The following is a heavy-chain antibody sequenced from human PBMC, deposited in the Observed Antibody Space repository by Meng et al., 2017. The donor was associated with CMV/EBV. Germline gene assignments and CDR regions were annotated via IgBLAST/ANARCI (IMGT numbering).Heavy chain of an antibody. CDR3: ARDRLGSSDPDVNY. J-gene: IGHJ4*02. CDR2: ISSSGSTI. D-gene: IGHD3-16*01. CDR1: GFTFSSYE. Sequence: GESLKISCAASGFTFSSYEMNWVRQAPGKGLEWVSYISSSGSTIYYADSVKGRFTISRDNAKNSLYLQMNSLRAKDTAVYYCARDRLGSSDPDVNYWGQGTLVTVSS. V-gene: IGHV3-48*03.